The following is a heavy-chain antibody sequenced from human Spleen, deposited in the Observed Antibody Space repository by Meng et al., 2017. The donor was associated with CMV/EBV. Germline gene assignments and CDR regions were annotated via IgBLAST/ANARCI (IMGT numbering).Heavy chain of an antibody. CDR2: MNPNSGNT. CDR3: ASTFPRDGYNSGGYYFDY. Sequence: YTFTSYDINWVRQDTGQGLEWMGWMNPNSGNTGYAQKFQGRVTITRNTSISTAYMELSSLRSEDTAVYYCASTFPRDGYNSGGYYFDYWGQGTLVTVSS. V-gene: IGHV1-8*03. D-gene: IGHD5-24*01. CDR1: YTFTSYD. J-gene: IGHJ4*02.